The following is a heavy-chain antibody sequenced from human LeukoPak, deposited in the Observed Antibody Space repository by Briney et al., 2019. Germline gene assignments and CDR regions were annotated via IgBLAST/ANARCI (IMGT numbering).Heavy chain of an antibody. V-gene: IGHV7-4-1*02. Sequence: ASVKVSCNASGYTFTSYAMNWVRQAPGQGLEWMGWINTNTGNPTYAQGFTGRFVFSLDTSVSTAYLQISSLKAEDTAVYYCARGAHDYGDSGRPYWGQGTLVTVSS. D-gene: IGHD4-17*01. CDR2: INTNTGNP. CDR1: GYTFTSYA. J-gene: IGHJ4*02. CDR3: ARGAHDYGDSGRPY.